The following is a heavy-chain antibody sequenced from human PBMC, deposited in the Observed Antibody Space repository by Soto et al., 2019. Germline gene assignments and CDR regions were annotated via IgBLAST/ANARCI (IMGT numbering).Heavy chain of an antibody. CDR1: GFTFSSYA. V-gene: IGHV3-30-3*01. CDR3: ARDPPRTIFGVVTQGYYGMDV. J-gene: IGHJ6*02. CDR2: ISYDGSNK. Sequence: QVQLVESGGGVVQPGRSLRLSCAASGFTFSSYAMHWVRQAPGKGLEWVAVISYDGSNKYYADSVKGRFTISRDNSKNTLYLQMISLRAEDTAVYYCARDPPRTIFGVVTQGYYGMDVWGQGTTVTVSS. D-gene: IGHD3-3*01.